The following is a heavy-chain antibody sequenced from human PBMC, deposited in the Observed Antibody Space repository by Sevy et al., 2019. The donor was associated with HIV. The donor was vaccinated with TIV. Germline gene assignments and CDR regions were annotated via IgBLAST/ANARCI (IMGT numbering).Heavy chain of an antibody. Sequence: GGSLRLSCAASGFTFSSYWMSWVRQAPGKGLEWVANIKQDGSEKYYVDSVKGRFTIPRDNAKNSLYLQMNSLRAEDTAVYYCARVDTTVVTSDAFDIWGQGTMVTVSS. CDR2: IKQDGSEK. CDR1: GFTFSSYW. J-gene: IGHJ3*02. D-gene: IGHD4-17*01. V-gene: IGHV3-7*03. CDR3: ARVDTTVVTSDAFDI.